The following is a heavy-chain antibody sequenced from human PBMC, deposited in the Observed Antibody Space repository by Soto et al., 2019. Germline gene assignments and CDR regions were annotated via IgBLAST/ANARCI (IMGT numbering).Heavy chain of an antibody. CDR3: VSSGFGELFSTQNYNYYYALDV. D-gene: IGHD3-10*01. Sequence: SETLSLTCTVSGASVTSSRYYWGWVRQAPGQGLEWIGNFYDSGSTSYYNPSLKSRVTISLDTSKKQFSLKLSSVTAADTAVYYCVSSGFGELFSTQNYNYYYALDVWGHGTPVTVSS. V-gene: IGHV4-39*01. J-gene: IGHJ6*02. CDR1: GASVTSSRYY. CDR2: FYDSGSTS.